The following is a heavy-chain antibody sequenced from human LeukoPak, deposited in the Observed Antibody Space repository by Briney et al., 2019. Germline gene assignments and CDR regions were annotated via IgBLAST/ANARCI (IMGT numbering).Heavy chain of an antibody. J-gene: IGHJ5*02. V-gene: IGHV1-2*02. D-gene: IGHD2-2*02. Sequence: ASVKVSCKASGYTFTGYYMHWVRQAPGQGLEWMGGINPNSGGTNYAQKFQGRVTMTRDTSISTAYMELSRLRSDDTAVYYCARDSDLCSSTSCYTRWFDPWGQGTLVTVSS. CDR1: GYTFTGYY. CDR3: ARDSDLCSSTSCYTRWFDP. CDR2: INPNSGGT.